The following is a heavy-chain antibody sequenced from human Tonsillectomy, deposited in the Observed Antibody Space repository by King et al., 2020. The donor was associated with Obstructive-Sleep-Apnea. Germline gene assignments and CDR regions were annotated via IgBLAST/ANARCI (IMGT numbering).Heavy chain of an antibody. Sequence: VQLVESGGGLVQPGGSLRLSCAASGFTVSSNYMSWVRQAPGKGLEWVSVIYSGGSTYYADSVKGRFTISRDISNNTLFLQMNSLGAEDTAVYYCARAPFIWTDYVQYWYFDLWGRGTLVTVSP. V-gene: IGHV3-66*01. D-gene: IGHD3/OR15-3a*01. CDR3: ARAPFIWTDYVQYWYFDL. J-gene: IGHJ2*01. CDR2: IYSGGST. CDR1: GFTVSSNY.